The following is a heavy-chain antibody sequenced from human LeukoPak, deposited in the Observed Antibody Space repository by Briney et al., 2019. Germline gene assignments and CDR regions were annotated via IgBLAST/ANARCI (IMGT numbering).Heavy chain of an antibody. V-gene: IGHV1-8*01. CDR2: MNPNSGNT. D-gene: IGHD6-13*01. Sequence: ASVKVSCKASGYTFTSYDINWVRQATGQGLEWMGWMNPNSGNTGYAQKFQGRVTMTRNTSISTAYMELSSLRSEDTAVYYCARGRYSSRNRYYYYGMDVWGQGTTVTVSS. CDR1: GYTFTSYD. J-gene: IGHJ6*02. CDR3: ARGRYSSRNRYYYYGMDV.